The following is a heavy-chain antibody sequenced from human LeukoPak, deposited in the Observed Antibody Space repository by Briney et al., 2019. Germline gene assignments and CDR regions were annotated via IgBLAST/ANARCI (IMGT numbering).Heavy chain of an antibody. D-gene: IGHD1-26*01. CDR2: VSGSGDRT. CDR1: GFSFTNFA. J-gene: IGHJ4*02. V-gene: IGHV3-23*01. CDR3: ARDPGGSFDY. Sequence: GGSLRLSCAASGFSFTNFAMSWVRQAPGKGLEWVSTVSGSGDRTNYADSVKGRFTISRDNSKNTLSLQMNSLRPEDTAVYYCARDPGGSFDYWGQGTLVTVSS.